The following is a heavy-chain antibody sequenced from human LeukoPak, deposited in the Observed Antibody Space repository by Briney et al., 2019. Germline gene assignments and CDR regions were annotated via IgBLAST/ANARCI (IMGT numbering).Heavy chain of an antibody. CDR3: AKGQGIVWHYFDY. V-gene: IGHV3-30-3*01. D-gene: IGHD2-21*01. CDR2: ISYDGSNK. CDR1: GFTFSSYA. J-gene: IGHJ4*02. Sequence: GRSLRLSCAASGFTFSSYAMHWVRQAPGKGLEWVAVISYDGSNKYYADSVKGRFTISRDNSKNTLYLQMNSLRAEDTAVYYCAKGQGIVWHYFDYWGQGTLVTGSS.